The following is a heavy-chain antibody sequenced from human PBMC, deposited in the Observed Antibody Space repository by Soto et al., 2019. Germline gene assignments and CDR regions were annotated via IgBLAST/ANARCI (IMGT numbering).Heavy chain of an antibody. CDR3: ARDREHKLAD. CDR1: GGTFSSYA. Sequence: QVQLVQSGAEVKKPGSSVKVSCKASGGTFSSYAISWVRQAPGQGLEWMGGIIPSFGTANYAQKFQCRVPITADESTSTAYMELSILRSQDTAVYYCARDREHKLADWGQGTLVTVSS. J-gene: IGHJ4*02. CDR2: IIPSFGTA. V-gene: IGHV1-69*12. D-gene: IGHD1-26*01.